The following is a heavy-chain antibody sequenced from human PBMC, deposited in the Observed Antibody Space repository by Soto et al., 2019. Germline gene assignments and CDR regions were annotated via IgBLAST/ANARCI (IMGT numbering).Heavy chain of an antibody. CDR2: IKSKTDGGTT. V-gene: IGHV3-15*01. J-gene: IGHJ4*02. CDR3: SQDPISI. CDR1: GFTFINVC. Sequence: GSXRLSCVVSGFTFINVCIILVRQAPGKGLEWVGRIKSKTDGGTTNYAAPVKGRFTISRDDSKNTLYLQMNSLKTEDTAVYFCSQDPISIWGQGTLV.